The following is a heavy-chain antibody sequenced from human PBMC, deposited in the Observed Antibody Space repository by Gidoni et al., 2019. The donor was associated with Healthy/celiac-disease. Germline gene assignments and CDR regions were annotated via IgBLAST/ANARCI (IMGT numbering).Heavy chain of an antibody. CDR1: GFTFGDYA. D-gene: IGHD4-17*01. V-gene: IGHV3-49*03. J-gene: IGHJ4*02. Sequence: EVQRVESGGGLVQPGRSLRLSCTASGFTFGDYAMSWFRQAPGKGLEWVGFIRSKAYGGTTEYAASVKGRFTISRDDSKSIAYLQMNSLKTEDTAVYYCTRVASVTTDDYWGQGTLVTVSS. CDR2: IRSKAYGGTT. CDR3: TRVASVTTDDY.